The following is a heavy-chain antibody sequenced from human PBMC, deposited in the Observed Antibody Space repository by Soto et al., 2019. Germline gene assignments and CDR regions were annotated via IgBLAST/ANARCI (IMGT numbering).Heavy chain of an antibody. J-gene: IGHJ3*02. CDR1: GFTFDDYA. CDR3: AKDDHYGSGSYYEEGNDAFDS. Sequence: EVQLVESGGGLVQPGRSLRLSCAASGFTFDDYAMHWVRQAPGKGLEWVSGISRNSGSIGYADSVKGRFTISRDNAKNSVYLTMNSLRAEDSVLYYCAKDDHYGSGSYYEEGNDAFDSWGQGTMVIVSS. D-gene: IGHD3-10*01. V-gene: IGHV3-9*01. CDR2: ISRNSGSI.